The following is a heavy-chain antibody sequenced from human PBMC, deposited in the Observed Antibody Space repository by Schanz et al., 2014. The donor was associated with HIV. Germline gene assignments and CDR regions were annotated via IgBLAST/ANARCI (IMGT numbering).Heavy chain of an antibody. J-gene: IGHJ4*02. V-gene: IGHV3-9*01. CDR1: GFNFDDYV. D-gene: IGHD6-13*01. Sequence: EVQLLESGGDLVQPGGSLRLSCTGSGFNFDDYVMYWVRQAPGKGLEWVSGISWNSGSIGYADSVKGRFTISRDNSKNTLYLQMNSLRAEDTAVYYCAKEEQQLGGVGGYHFDYWGQGTLVTVSS. CDR3: AKEEQQLGGVGGYHFDY. CDR2: ISWNSGSI.